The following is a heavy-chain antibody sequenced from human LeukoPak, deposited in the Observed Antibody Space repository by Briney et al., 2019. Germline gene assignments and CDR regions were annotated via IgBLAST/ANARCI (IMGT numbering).Heavy chain of an antibody. J-gene: IGHJ4*02. CDR3: ARSGVATCHY. CDR1: GFTFSNYA. V-gene: IGHV3-23*01. D-gene: IGHD3-10*01. CDR2: INPDGGS. Sequence: PGGSLRLSCQASGFTFSNYAMSWVRQAPGKGLDWVSSINPDGGSFFADSVKGRFTISRDDSRSVVYLEMNSLSAEDTAVYYCARSGVATCHYWGQGILVTVSS.